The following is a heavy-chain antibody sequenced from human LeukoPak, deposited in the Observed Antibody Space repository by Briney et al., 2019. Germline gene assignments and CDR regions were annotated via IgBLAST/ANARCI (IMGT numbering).Heavy chain of an antibody. D-gene: IGHD6-19*01. CDR1: GYSFTNYW. Sequence: GESLKISCKGSGYSFTNYWIGWVRQMPGKGLEWMGIIYPGDSDTRYSPSFQGQVTISADKSISTAYLQWSSLKASDTAMYYCARQGLGSVAGTSFDYWGQGTLVTVSS. CDR3: ARQGLGSVAGTSFDY. V-gene: IGHV5-51*01. CDR2: IYPGDSDT. J-gene: IGHJ4*02.